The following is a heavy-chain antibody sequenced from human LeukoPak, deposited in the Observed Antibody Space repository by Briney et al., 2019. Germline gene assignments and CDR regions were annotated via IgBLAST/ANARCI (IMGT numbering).Heavy chain of an antibody. CDR2: ITDSGAST. V-gene: IGHV3-23*01. Sequence: VGSLRLSCAASGFTFSNYAMSWVRQAPGKGLEWVSAITDSGASTYYADSVKGRFTISRDNSKNTLYVQMNSLRAEDTAVYYCAKETRPLPGGAFDIWGQGSMVTVSS. J-gene: IGHJ3*02. CDR1: GFTFSNYA. CDR3: AKETRPLPGGAFDI. D-gene: IGHD2-2*01.